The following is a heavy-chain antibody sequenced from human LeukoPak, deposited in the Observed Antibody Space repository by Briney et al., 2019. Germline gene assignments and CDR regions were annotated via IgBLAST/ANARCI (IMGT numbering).Heavy chain of an antibody. D-gene: IGHD1-1*01. CDR1: GGSFSDYY. Sequence: LSLTCEVYGGSFSDYYWSWVRQAPGKGLGWVSYIGISSSTIYYADSVKGRFTISRDNAKNSLYLQMNSLRAEDTAVYYCARALNLLDPVTLDYWGQGTLVTVSS. CDR2: IGISSSTI. V-gene: IGHV3-11*04. CDR3: ARALNLLDPVTLDY. J-gene: IGHJ4*02.